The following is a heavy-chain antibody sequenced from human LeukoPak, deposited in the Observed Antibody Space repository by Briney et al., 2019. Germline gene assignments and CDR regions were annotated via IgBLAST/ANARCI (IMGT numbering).Heavy chain of an antibody. CDR1: GFTLSTYE. CDR2: ICSSGTTI. D-gene: IGHD3-22*01. Sequence: PGGSLRLSCAASGFTLSTYEMNWVRQAPGKGLEWVSYICSSGTTIYYADSVKGRFTISRDNAKNSLSLHMNSLRAEDTAVDYCARKGYYYDSSGYYRPFDFWGQGTLVTVSS. J-gene: IGHJ4*02. CDR3: ARKGYYYDSSGYYRPFDF. V-gene: IGHV3-48*03.